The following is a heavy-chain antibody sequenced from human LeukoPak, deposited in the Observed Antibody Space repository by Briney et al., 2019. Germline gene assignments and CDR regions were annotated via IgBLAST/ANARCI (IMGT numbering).Heavy chain of an antibody. D-gene: IGHD1/OR15-1a*01. V-gene: IGHV3-74*01. CDR1: GFTFSNYW. CDR2: INTDGSGT. Sequence: GGSLRLSCAVSGFTFSNYWMHWVRQAPGKGLVWVSHINTDGSGTTYADSVKGRFTISRDNAKNTLYLQMNSLIVEDTAVYYCARDRAGNWEQPYYYYMDVWGKGTTVTVSS. CDR3: ARDRAGNWEQPYYYYMDV. J-gene: IGHJ6*03.